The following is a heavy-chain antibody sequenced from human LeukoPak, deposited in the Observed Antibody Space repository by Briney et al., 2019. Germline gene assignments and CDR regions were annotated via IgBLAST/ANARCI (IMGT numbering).Heavy chain of an antibody. CDR2: INHSGST. J-gene: IGHJ5*02. CDR3: ARQSYCGGDCYPLNWFDP. Sequence: PSETLSLTCAVYGGSFSGYYWSWIRQPPGKGLEWIGEINHSGSTNYNPSLKSRVTISVDTSKNQFSLKLSSVTAADTAVYYCARQSYCGGDCYPLNWFDPWGQGTLVTVSS. CDR1: GGSFSGYY. V-gene: IGHV4-34*01. D-gene: IGHD2-21*02.